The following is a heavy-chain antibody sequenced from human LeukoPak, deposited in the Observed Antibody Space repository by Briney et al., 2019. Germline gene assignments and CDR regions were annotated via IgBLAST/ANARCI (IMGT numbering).Heavy chain of an antibody. CDR1: GFTFSSYA. J-gene: IGHJ4*02. D-gene: IGHD1-26*01. Sequence: GGSLRLSCVASGFTFSSYAMSWVRQAPGKGLEWVGFIRSKAYGGTTEYAASVKGRFTISRDDSKSIAYLQMNSLKTEDTAVYYCTRWVGATQFDYWGQGTLVTVSS. CDR3: TRWVGATQFDY. V-gene: IGHV3-49*04. CDR2: IRSKAYGGTT.